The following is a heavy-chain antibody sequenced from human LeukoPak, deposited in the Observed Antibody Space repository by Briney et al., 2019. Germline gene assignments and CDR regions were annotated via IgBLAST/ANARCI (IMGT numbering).Heavy chain of an antibody. CDR2: ISKDGSNK. CDR3: AGESFDI. V-gene: IGHV3-30*04. CDR1: GFSFSSYA. J-gene: IGHJ3*02. Sequence: SAGSLRLSCAASGFSFSSYAMDWVRQAPGKGLEWVAVISKDGSNKNSADSVKGRFTISRDNSKNTLYLQMDSLRADDTAVYYCAGESFDIWGQGTMVTVSS.